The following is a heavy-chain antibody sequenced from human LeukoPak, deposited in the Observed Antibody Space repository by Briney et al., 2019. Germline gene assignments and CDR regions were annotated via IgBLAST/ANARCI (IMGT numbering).Heavy chain of an antibody. CDR3: AKDIGARIAAAGGYDY. J-gene: IGHJ4*02. CDR1: GFTVSSNC. CDR2: ISWNSGSI. D-gene: IGHD6-13*01. V-gene: IGHV3-9*01. Sequence: GGSLRLSCAASGFTVSSNCMSWVRQAPGKGLEWVSGISWNSGSIGYADSVKGRFTISRDNAKNSLYLQMNSLRAEDTALYYCAKDIGARIAAAGGYDYWGQGTLVTVSS.